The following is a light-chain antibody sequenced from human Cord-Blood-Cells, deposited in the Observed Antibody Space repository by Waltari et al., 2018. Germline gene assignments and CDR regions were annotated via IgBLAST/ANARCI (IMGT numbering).Light chain of an antibody. J-gene: IGKJ4*01. CDR2: DAS. CDR3: QQRSNWPLT. V-gene: IGKV3-11*01. Sequence: EIVLTQSPATLSLSPGERATLSCRASQCVSSYLAWYQQKPGQAPRLLNYDASNRATGIPARFSGSGSGTDFTLTISSLEPEDFAVYYCQQRSNWPLTFGGGTKVEIK. CDR1: QCVSSY.